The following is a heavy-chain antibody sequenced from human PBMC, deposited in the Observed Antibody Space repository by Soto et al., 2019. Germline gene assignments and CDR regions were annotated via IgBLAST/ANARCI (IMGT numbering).Heavy chain of an antibody. J-gene: IGHJ3*02. CDR1: GYTFNTYG. V-gene: IGHV1-3*01. Sequence: QVQLVQSGAEVKKPGASVKVSCKASGYTFNTYGMYWVRQAPGQTLEWKAWINGGDGYTKYAQMFQGRVTITRDTSASTAYMELSSLRSEDTAVYYCARASYYYASSGYGEIWVQGTMVTVSS. D-gene: IGHD3-22*01. CDR2: INGGDGYT. CDR3: ARASYYYASSGYGEI.